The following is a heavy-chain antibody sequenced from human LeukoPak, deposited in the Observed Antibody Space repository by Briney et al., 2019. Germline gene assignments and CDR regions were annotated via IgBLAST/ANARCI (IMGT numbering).Heavy chain of an antibody. CDR3: ARDTSGRDAYTSFDF. V-gene: IGHV3-48*03. Sequence: GGSLRLSCEASQFTFSSYEMNWVRQAPGKGLEWVSYISSGGRTIYYADSVKGRFTISRDNAKNSLYLQMNSLRAEDTAVYYCARDTSGRDAYTSFDFWGQGTLVTVSS. CDR2: ISSGGRTI. J-gene: IGHJ4*02. D-gene: IGHD5-24*01. CDR1: QFTFSSYE.